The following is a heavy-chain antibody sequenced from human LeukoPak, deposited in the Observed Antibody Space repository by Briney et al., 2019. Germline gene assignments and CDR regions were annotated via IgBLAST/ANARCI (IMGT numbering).Heavy chain of an antibody. D-gene: IGHD2-2*01. CDR2: ISGSGGST. Sequence: GGSLRLSCAASGFTFSSYAMSWVRQAPGKGLEWVSAISGSGGSTYYADSVKGRFTISRDNSKNTLYLQMNSLRAEDTAVYYCAKSGDGEYQLQQTGPHYYYYYMDVWGKGTTVTVSS. CDR1: GFTFSSYA. J-gene: IGHJ6*03. CDR3: AKSGDGEYQLQQTGPHYYYYYMDV. V-gene: IGHV3-23*01.